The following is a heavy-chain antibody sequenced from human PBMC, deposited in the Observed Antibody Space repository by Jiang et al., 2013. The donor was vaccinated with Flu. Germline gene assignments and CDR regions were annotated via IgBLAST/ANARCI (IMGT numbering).Heavy chain of an antibody. V-gene: IGHV6-1*01. J-gene: IGHJ4*02. CDR2: TYFRSNWFY. CDR1: GDSVSSNSAT. D-gene: IGHD2-21*02. CDR3: ARGEGCSTSDNCYPRFDF. Sequence: QTLSLTCAISGDSVSSNSATWNWFRQSPSRGPEWLGRTYFRSNWFYDYAVSVKSRITINPDTSKNQFSLQLSSVAPDDTAVYYCARGEGCSTSDNCYPRFDFWGQGALVTVSS.